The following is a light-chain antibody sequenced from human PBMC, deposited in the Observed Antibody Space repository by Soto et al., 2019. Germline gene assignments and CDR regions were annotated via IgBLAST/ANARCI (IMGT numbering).Light chain of an antibody. CDR2: DTS. CDR3: QQYNKWPRT. CDR1: QSVSSS. J-gene: IGKJ1*01. V-gene: IGKV3-15*01. Sequence: EIVVTQSPATLSVSPGERVTLSCRASQSVSSSLAWYQQRPGQAPRLLIYDTSTRAPGIPARFSGSGSGTEFTLTISNLQTEDFAVYYCQQYNKWPRTLGQGTKVDI.